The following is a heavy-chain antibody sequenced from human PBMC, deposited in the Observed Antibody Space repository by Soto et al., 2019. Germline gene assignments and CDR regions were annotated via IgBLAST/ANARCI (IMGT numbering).Heavy chain of an antibody. Sequence: GGSLRLSCAASGFTFSSYAMSWVRQAPGKGLEWVSAISGSGGSTYYADSVKGRFTISRDNSKKTLYLQMNSLRAEDTAVYYCAKDNGYSSGWYASPFDYWGQGTLVTVSS. CDR1: GFTFSSYA. V-gene: IGHV3-23*01. CDR3: AKDNGYSSGWYASPFDY. J-gene: IGHJ4*02. D-gene: IGHD6-19*01. CDR2: ISGSGGST.